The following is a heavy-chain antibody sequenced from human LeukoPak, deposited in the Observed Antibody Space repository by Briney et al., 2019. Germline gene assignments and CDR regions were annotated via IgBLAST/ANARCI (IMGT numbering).Heavy chain of an antibody. D-gene: IGHD3-3*01. CDR1: GGSISSSSYY. V-gene: IGHV4-39*01. CDR2: IYYSGST. Sequence: SETLSLTCTVSGGSISSSSYYWGWIRQPPGKRLEWIGSIYYSGSTYYNPSLKSRVTISVDTSKNQFSLKLSSVTAADTAVYYCARQPTIFGVVDAFDIWGQGTMVTVSS. CDR3: ARQPTIFGVVDAFDI. J-gene: IGHJ3*02.